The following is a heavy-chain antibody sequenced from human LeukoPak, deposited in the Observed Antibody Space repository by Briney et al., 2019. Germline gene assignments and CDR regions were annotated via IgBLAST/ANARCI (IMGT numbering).Heavy chain of an antibody. D-gene: IGHD2-2*02. J-gene: IGHJ6*02. CDR1: VGSISSGNW. CDR2: IYHNGTP. CDR3: ATAPILRGEGGEHYKYGMDV. V-gene: IGHV4/OR15-8*01. Sequence: SETLSLTCGVSVGSISSGNWWSWVRQSPGKGLEWIGEIYHNGTPNYNPSLKSRVTISADTFKNHFSLKLTSVTAADTAVYYCATAPILRGEGGEHYKYGMDVWGQGTTVTVSS.